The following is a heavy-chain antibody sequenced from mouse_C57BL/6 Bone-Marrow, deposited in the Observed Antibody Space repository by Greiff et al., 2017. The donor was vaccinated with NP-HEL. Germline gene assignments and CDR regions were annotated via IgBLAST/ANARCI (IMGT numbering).Heavy chain of an antibody. D-gene: IGHD3-2*02. CDR1: GYTFTSYW. V-gene: IGHV1-69*01. Sequence: QVQLQQPGAELVMPGASVKLSCKASGYTFTSYWMHWVQQRPGQGLEWIGEIDPSDSYTNYNQKFKGKSTLTVDKSSSTAYMQLSSLTSEDSAVYYCAREDSSGSYYFDYWGQGTTLTVSS. CDR2: IDPSDSYT. J-gene: IGHJ2*01. CDR3: AREDSSGSYYFDY.